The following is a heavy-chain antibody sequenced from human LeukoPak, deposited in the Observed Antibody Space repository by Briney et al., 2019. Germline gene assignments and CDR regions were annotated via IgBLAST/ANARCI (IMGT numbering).Heavy chain of an antibody. CDR1: VFTFSDYY. CDR2: ISSSGSTI. D-gene: IGHD6-19*01. Sequence: PGGSLRLSCALSVFTFSDYYMSWIRHAPGKGLEWVSYISSSGSTIYYADSVKGRFTISRDNAKNSLYLQMNSLRAEDTAVYYCARDRVASSGWSGGSIDYWGQGTLVTVSS. J-gene: IGHJ4*02. CDR3: ARDRVASSGWSGGSIDY. V-gene: IGHV3-11*01.